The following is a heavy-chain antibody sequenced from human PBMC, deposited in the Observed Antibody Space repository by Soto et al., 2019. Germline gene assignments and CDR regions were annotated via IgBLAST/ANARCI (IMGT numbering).Heavy chain of an antibody. CDR3: TTDRYSSSWDPMGTTY. D-gene: IGHD6-13*01. CDR2: IKSKTDGGTT. J-gene: IGHJ4*02. CDR1: GFTFSNAW. V-gene: IGHV3-15*01. Sequence: GGSLRLSCAASGFTFSNAWMSWVRQAPGKGLEWVGRIKSKTDGGTTDYAAPVKGRFTISRDDSKNTLYLQMNSLKTEDTAVYYCTTDRYSSSWDPMGTTYWGQGTLVTVSS.